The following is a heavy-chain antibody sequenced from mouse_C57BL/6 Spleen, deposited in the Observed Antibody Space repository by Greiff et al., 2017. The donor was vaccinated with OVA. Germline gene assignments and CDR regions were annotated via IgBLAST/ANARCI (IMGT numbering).Heavy chain of an antibody. Sequence: EVQLVESGEGLVKPGGSLKLSCAASGFTFSSYAMSWVRQTPEKRLEWVAYISSGGDYIYYADTVKGRITLSRDNARNTLYLQMSSLKSEDTAMYYCTRDYYGSDYWGQGTTLTVAS. CDR2: ISSGGDYI. CDR3: TRDYYGSDY. J-gene: IGHJ2*01. CDR1: GFTFSSYA. V-gene: IGHV5-9-1*02. D-gene: IGHD1-1*01.